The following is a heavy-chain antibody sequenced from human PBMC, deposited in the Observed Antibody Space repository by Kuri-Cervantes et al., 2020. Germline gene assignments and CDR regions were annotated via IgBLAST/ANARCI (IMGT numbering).Heavy chain of an antibody. V-gene: IGHV1-24*01. D-gene: IGHD6-13*01. CDR2: FDPEDGET. J-gene: IGHJ3*02. CDR1: GYTLTELS. Sequence: ASVKVSCKVSGYTLTELSMHWVRQAPGKGLEWMGGFDPEDGETIYAQKLQGRVTMTTDTSTSTAYMELRSLRSDDTAVYYCARDKGGIAAAGTASGAFDIWGQGTMVTVSS. CDR3: ARDKGGIAAAGTASGAFDI.